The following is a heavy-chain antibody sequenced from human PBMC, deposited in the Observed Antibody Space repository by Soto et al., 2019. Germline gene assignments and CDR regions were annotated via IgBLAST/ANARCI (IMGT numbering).Heavy chain of an antibody. CDR1: GGSISSGGYS. D-gene: IGHD3-22*01. J-gene: IGHJ5*02. V-gene: IGHV4-30-2*01. CDR3: ARCCYYDSSGYYYPNWFDP. CDR2: IYHSGNT. Sequence: KASETLSLTCAVSGGSISSGGYSWSWVRQPPGKGLEWIGYIYHSGNTYYNPSLKSRVTISVGRSKNQFSLKLSSATAADTAVYYCARCCYYDSSGYYYPNWFDPWGQGTLVTVSS.